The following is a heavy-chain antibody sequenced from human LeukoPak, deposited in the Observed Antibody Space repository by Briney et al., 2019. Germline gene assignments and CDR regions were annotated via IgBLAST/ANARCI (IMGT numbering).Heavy chain of an antibody. CDR2: INAGNGNT. Sequence: ASVKVSCKASGYTFTSYAMHWVRQAPGQRLEWMGWINAGNGNTKYSQKFQGRVTITRDTSVSTAYMELSSLRSEDTAVYYCARGGAVAGPGMDYYYMDVWGKGTTVTVSS. CDR1: GYTFTSYA. D-gene: IGHD6-19*01. CDR3: ARGGAVAGPGMDYYYMDV. J-gene: IGHJ6*03. V-gene: IGHV1-3*01.